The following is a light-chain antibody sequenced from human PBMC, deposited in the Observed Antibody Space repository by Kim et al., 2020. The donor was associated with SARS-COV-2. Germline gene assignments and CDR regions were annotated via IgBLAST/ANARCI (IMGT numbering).Light chain of an antibody. V-gene: IGLV6-57*02. CDR2: EDN. CDR3: QSYDSNNVV. CDR1: SGSIASNY. Sequence: GKTVTISCTGSSGSIASNYVQWYQQRPGSAPTTVIYEDNQRPSGIPDRFSGSIDSSSNSASPTISGLKTEDEADYYCQSYDSNNVVFGGGTQLTVL. J-gene: IGLJ2*01.